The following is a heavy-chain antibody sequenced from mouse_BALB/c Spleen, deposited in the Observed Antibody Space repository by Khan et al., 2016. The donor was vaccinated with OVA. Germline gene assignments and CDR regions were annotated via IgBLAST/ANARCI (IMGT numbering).Heavy chain of an antibody. Sequence: QVQLKQSGPGLVAPSQSLSITCTVSGFSLTSYGVNWVRQPPGKGLEWLGVIWGDGSTNYHSTLKSRLIISKDNSKRQVFLTLNSLQTDDTATYYCAKFTPDYHSMDYWGQGTSVTVSS. CDR2: IWGDGST. CDR1: GFSLTSYG. V-gene: IGHV2-3*01. CDR3: AKFTPDYHSMDY. D-gene: IGHD1-1*01. J-gene: IGHJ4*01.